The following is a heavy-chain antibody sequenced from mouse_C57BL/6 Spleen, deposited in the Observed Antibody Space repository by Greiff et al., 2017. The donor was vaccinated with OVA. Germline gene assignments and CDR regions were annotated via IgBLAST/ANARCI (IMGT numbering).Heavy chain of an antibody. J-gene: IGHJ1*03. D-gene: IGHD1-1*01. CDR3: ARQNGSSPWYFDV. CDR2: ISGGGGNT. V-gene: IGHV5-9*01. Sequence: EVKVEESGGGLVKPGGSLKLSCAASGFTFSSYTMSWVRQTPEKRLEWVATISGGGGNTYYPDSVKGRFTISRDNAKNTLYLQMSSLRSEDTALYYCARQNGSSPWYFDVWGTGTTVTVSS. CDR1: GFTFSSYT.